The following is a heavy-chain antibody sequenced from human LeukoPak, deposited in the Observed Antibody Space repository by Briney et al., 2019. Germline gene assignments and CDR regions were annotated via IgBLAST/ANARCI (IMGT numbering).Heavy chain of an antibody. J-gene: IGHJ3*02. CDR1: GDSVSSNSAA. Sequence: SQTLSLTCVISGDSVSSNSAAWNWIRQSPSRGLEWLGRTSYRAKWYNGYAVSVKSRITVNPDPSRNQFSLQLTSVTPEDTAVYYCAREARNAFDMWGQGTMVTVSS. CDR2: TSYRAKWYN. CDR3: AREARNAFDM. V-gene: IGHV6-1*01.